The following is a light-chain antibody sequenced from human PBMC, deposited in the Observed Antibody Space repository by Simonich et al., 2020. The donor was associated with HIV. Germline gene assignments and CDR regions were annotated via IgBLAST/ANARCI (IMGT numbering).Light chain of an antibody. CDR3: QQYYSYPPT. Sequence: DIQMTQSPSTLSASVGDRVNITCRASQSISSWLAWYQQKPGKAPNLLIYKASTLESGVPARFSGSGFGTEFTLTISSQQPDDFATYYCQQYYSYPPTFGGGTKVEIK. CDR1: QSISSW. J-gene: IGKJ4*01. V-gene: IGKV1-5*03. CDR2: KAS.